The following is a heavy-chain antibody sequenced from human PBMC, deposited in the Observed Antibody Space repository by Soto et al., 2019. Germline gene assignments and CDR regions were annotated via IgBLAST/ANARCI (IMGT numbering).Heavy chain of an antibody. CDR1: GYTFTSYD. CDR3: ASIVGAHYGMDV. CDR2: MNPNSGNT. D-gene: IGHD1-26*01. J-gene: IGHJ6*02. V-gene: IGHV1-8*01. Sequence: QVQLVQSGAEVKKPGASVKVSCKASGYTFTSYDINWVRHATGQGLEWMGWMNPNSGNTGYAQKFQGRVTMPRNTSISTAYMELSSLRSEDTAVYYCASIVGAHYGMDVWGQGTTVTVSS.